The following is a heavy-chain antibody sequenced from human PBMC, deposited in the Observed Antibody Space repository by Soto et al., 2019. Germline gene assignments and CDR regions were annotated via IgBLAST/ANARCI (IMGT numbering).Heavy chain of an antibody. J-gene: IGHJ3*02. CDR2: INSDGSST. Sequence: GGSLRLSCAASGFTFSSYWMHWVRQAPGKGLVWVSRINSDGSSTSYADSVKGRFTISRDNAKNTLNLQMNSLRAEDTAVYYCAGTLMTTVTTHAFDIWGQGTMVTVSS. CDR3: AGTLMTTVTTHAFDI. V-gene: IGHV3-74*01. D-gene: IGHD4-4*01. CDR1: GFTFSSYW.